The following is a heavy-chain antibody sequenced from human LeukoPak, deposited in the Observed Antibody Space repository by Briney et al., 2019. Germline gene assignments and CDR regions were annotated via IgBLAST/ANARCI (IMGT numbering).Heavy chain of an antibody. J-gene: IGHJ4*02. V-gene: IGHV3-23*01. CDR2: ITGSGGGT. Sequence: GGSLRLSCAASGFTFSSYAMSWVRQAPGKGLEWVSRITGSGGGTYYADSVKGRFTISRDNSKNTLYLQMNSLRAEDTAVYYCASMVRGKYFDYWGQGILVTVSS. D-gene: IGHD3-10*01. CDR3: ASMVRGKYFDY. CDR1: GFTFSSYA.